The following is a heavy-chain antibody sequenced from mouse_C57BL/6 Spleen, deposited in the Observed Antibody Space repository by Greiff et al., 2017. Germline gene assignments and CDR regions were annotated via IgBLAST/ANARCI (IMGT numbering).Heavy chain of an antibody. Sequence: EVQVVESGGGLVKPGGSLKLSCAASGSTFSSYAMSWVRQTPEKRLEWVATISDGGSYTYYPDNVKGRFTISRDNAKNNLYLQMSHLKSEDTAMYYCAREMGRGYFDVWGTGTTVTVSS. D-gene: IGHD4-1*01. CDR2: ISDGGSYT. V-gene: IGHV5-4*01. CDR3: AREMGRGYFDV. CDR1: GSTFSSYA. J-gene: IGHJ1*03.